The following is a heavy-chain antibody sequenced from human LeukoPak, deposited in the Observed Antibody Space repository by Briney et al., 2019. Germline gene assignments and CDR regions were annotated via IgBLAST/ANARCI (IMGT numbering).Heavy chain of an antibody. D-gene: IGHD3-10*01. V-gene: IGHV4-39*07. J-gene: IGHJ5*02. CDR1: GVSINNDNYY. Sequence: SETLSLTCGVSGVSINNDNYYWRWIRQPPRKGLEWIGSIYYNRSTYSNPSLKSRVTRSVYTSKNQSSLRLRSVTAAATAVYYCARDHYYGSGSRLGHHNCFDPWGQGTLVTVSS. CDR2: IYYNRST. CDR3: ARDHYYGSGSRLGHHNCFDP.